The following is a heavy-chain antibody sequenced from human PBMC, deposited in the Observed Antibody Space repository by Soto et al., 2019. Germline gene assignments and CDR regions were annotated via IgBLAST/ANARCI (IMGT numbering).Heavy chain of an antibody. D-gene: IGHD6-13*01. J-gene: IGHJ4*02. CDR2: ISHDGSNE. V-gene: IGHV3-30*18. Sequence: QVQLVESGGGVVQPGRSLRLSCAASGFTFSTYALHWVRQAPGKGLVWVAVISHDGSNEYYADSVKGRITMSRDNSKTTLDLQMNRLTAKDATVYYCAKDKSPYSSSYGILYYWGRGTLVTVSS. CDR1: GFTFSTYA. CDR3: AKDKSPYSSSYGILYY.